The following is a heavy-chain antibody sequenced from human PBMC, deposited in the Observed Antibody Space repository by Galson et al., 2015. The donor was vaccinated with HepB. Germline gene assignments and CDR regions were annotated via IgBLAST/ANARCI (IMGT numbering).Heavy chain of an antibody. CDR2: ISYTGTYT. CDR3: VRPRGAGAGDYQNWYFDL. Sequence: SLRLSCAVSGFSFNYFPMHWVRQAPGKGLEWVAVISYTGTYTGYADFGRGRFTISRDNSRNALYLQMNSLTVEDTALYYCVRPRGAGAGDYQNWYFDLWGRGTPVTVSS. D-gene: IGHD4-17*01. CDR1: GFSFNYFP. J-gene: IGHJ2*01. V-gene: IGHV3-30*04.